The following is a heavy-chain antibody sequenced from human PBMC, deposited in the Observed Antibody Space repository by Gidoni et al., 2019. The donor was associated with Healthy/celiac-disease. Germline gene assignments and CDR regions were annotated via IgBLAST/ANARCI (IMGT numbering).Heavy chain of an antibody. CDR1: GYTFTGYY. Sequence: QVQLVQSGAEVKKPGASVKVSCKASGYTFTGYYMHWVRQAPGQGLEWMGWINTNSGCTNYAQKFQGWVTMTRATSISTAYMELSRLRSDDTAVYYCARGGYRVAAAHRYYYMDVWGKGTTVTVSS. V-gene: IGHV1-2*04. D-gene: IGHD6-13*01. CDR2: INTNSGCT. J-gene: IGHJ6*03. CDR3: ARGGYRVAAAHRYYYMDV.